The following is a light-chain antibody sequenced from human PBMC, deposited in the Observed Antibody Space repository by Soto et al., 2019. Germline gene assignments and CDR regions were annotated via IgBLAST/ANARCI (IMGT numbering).Light chain of an antibody. Sequence: EIVMTQSPDTLSVSPGERATLSCRASQSVSTNLAWYQQKPGQAPRLIIYGASTRATGIPARFSGSGSGTEFTLTISSLQSEDFAVYHCQQYNNWPYTFGHGTKLEIK. V-gene: IGKV3-15*01. CDR3: QQYNNWPYT. CDR1: QSVSTN. J-gene: IGKJ2*01. CDR2: GAS.